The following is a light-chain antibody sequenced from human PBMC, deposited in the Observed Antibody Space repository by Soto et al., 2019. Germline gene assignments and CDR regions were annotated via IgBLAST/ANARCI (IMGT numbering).Light chain of an antibody. CDR2: VAS. J-gene: IGKJ1*01. Sequence: EIVLTQSPGTLSLSPGEGATLSCRASQSVSSSYLAWYQQKPGQAPRLLIYVASSRATGIPDRFSGSGSGTEFTLTISSLQSEDFAVYYCQQYNNWPRTFGQGTKVDIK. CDR3: QQYNNWPRT. V-gene: IGKV3-20*01. CDR1: QSVSSSY.